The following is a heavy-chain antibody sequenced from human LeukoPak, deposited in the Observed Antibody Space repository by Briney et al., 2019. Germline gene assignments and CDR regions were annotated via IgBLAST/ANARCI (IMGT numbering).Heavy chain of an antibody. CDR1: GFTFSSYG. CDR3: AKDRPCSGGSCHYLDY. CDR2: ISYDGSNK. J-gene: IGHJ4*02. Sequence: GGSLRLSCAASGFTFSSYGMHWVRQAPGKGLEWVAVISYDGSNKYYADSVKGRCTISRDNSKNTLYLQMNSLRAEDTAVYYCAKDRPCSGGSCHYLDYWGQGTLVTVSS. D-gene: IGHD2-15*01. V-gene: IGHV3-30*18.